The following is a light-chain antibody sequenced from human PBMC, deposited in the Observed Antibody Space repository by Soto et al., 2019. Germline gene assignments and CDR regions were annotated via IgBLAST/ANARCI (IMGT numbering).Light chain of an antibody. CDR1: SSNIGNNY. V-gene: IGLV1-51*01. Sequence: QSVLTQPPSVSAAPGQKVTISCSGSSSNIGNNYVSWYQQLPGTAPKLLIYDNNKRPSGIPDRFSDSKSGTSATLGITGVHTGDEADFYCGTWDTSLSAYVFGTGTKVTVL. J-gene: IGLJ1*01. CDR3: GTWDTSLSAYV. CDR2: DNN.